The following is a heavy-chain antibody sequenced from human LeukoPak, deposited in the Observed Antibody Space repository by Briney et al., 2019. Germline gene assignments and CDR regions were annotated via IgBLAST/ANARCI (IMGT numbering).Heavy chain of an antibody. Sequence: ASVKVSCKASGYTFTGYYMHWVRQAPGQGLGWMGWINPNSGGTNYAQKFQGRVTMTRDTSISTAYMELSRLRSDDTAVYYCAREDYYDSSGYPGGYWGQGTLVTVSS. J-gene: IGHJ4*02. V-gene: IGHV1-2*02. CDR1: GYTFTGYY. CDR3: AREDYYDSSGYPGGY. D-gene: IGHD3-22*01. CDR2: INPNSGGT.